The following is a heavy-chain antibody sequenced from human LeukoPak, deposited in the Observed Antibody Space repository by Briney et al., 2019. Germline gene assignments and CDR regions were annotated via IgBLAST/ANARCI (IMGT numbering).Heavy chain of an antibody. D-gene: IGHD1-26*01. CDR2: IYTSGST. J-gene: IGHJ3*02. V-gene: IGHV4-4*07. Sequence: PSETLSLTCTVSGGSISSYYWSWIRQPAGKGLEWIGRIYTSGSTNYNPSLKSRVTMSVDTSKNQFSLKLSSVTAADTAVYYCAREEYSGSYGDAFDIWGQGTMVTVSP. CDR3: AREEYSGSYGDAFDI. CDR1: GGSISSYY.